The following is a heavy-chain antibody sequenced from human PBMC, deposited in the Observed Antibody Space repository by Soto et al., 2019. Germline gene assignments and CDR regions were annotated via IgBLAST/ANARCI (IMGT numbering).Heavy chain of an antibody. D-gene: IGHD6-19*01. CDR2: ISYPVTA. CDR1: GGSLSGSY. Sequence: ASETRSLTWSVSGGSLSGSYCSWIRQSPGKGLEWIASISYPVTATSTPSLKSRATISVDTSDNPFSLKLTSLPTADTAAYYCATGGGWLQNSTLRGLYFDYWGQGPQGTASP. J-gene: IGHJ4*02. V-gene: IGHV4-59*01. CDR3: ATGGGWLQNSTLRGLYFDY.